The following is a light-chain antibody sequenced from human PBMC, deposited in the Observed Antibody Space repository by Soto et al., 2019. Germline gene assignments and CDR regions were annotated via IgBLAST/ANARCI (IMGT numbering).Light chain of an antibody. CDR3: QQYGSSGT. CDR2: DAS. CDR1: QSIRSW. V-gene: IGKV1-5*01. J-gene: IGKJ1*01. Sequence: DIQMTQSPSTLSASVGDRVTITCRASQSIRSWLAWYQQKPGKAPKLLISDASRLKSGVPSRFSGSGSGTDFTLTISRLEPEDFAVYYCQQYGSSGTFGQGTKVDIK.